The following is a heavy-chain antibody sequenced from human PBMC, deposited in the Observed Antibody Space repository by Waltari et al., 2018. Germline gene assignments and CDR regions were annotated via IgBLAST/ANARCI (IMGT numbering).Heavy chain of an antibody. D-gene: IGHD1-26*01. CDR2: IIPIFGTA. J-gene: IGHJ6*03. Sequence: QVQLVKSGAEVKKPGSSVTVSCKASGRTFSSYAISWVRQAPGQGREWMGGIIPIFGTANYAQKFQGRVTITADESTSTAYMELSSLRSEDTAVYYCARGFPWSGRLHYYYYMDVWGKGTTVTVSS. CDR1: GRTFSSYA. V-gene: IGHV1-69*01. CDR3: ARGFPWSGRLHYYYYMDV.